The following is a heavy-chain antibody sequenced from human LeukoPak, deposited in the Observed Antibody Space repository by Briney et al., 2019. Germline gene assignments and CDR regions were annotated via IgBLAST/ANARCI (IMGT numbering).Heavy chain of an antibody. CDR2: IIGDGNSI. J-gene: IGHJ4*02. D-gene: IGHD3-9*01. CDR3: ARGHVTGSDRHWDY. Sequence: TGGSLRLSCATSDFSFRSHWMHRVRQAPGKGLVWVSRIIGDGNSISYADSVKGRFTISRDNAKNTLYLQMNSLRVEDTAVYYCARGHVTGSDRHWDYWGQGVLVTVSS. V-gene: IGHV3-74*01. CDR1: DFSFRSHW.